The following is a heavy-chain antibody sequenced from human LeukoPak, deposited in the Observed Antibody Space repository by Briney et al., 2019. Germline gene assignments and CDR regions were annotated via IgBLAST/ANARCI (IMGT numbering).Heavy chain of an antibody. D-gene: IGHD6-19*01. CDR3: AGYSSGWFGSLDI. CDR1: GFTFSDYY. Sequence: GGSLRLSCAASGFTFSDYYMSWIRQAPGKGLEWVSYISSSGSTIYYADSVKGRFTISRDNAKNSLYLQMSSLRAEDTAVYYCAGYSSGWFGSLDIWGQGTMVTVSS. V-gene: IGHV3-11*04. CDR2: ISSSGSTI. J-gene: IGHJ3*02.